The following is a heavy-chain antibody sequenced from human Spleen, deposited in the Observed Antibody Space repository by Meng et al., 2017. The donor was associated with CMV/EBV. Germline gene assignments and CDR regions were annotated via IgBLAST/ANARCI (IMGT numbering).Heavy chain of an antibody. Sequence: VSGVSISSGGYYWSWIRQHPGKGLEWIGYIYYSGSTYYNPSLKSRVTISVDTSKNQFSLKLNSVTAADTAVYYCVRCSSASCYMPDYWGQGTLVTVSS. CDR2: IYYSGST. D-gene: IGHD2-2*02. V-gene: IGHV4-31*02. J-gene: IGHJ4*02. CDR1: GVSISSGGYY. CDR3: VRCSSASCYMPDY.